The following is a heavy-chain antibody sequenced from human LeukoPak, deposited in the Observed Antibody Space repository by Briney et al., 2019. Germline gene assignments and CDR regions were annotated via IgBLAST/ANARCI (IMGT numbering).Heavy chain of an antibody. CDR3: ARGGIAVAGTYWFDP. V-gene: IGHV4-39*07. Sequence: SETLSLTCTVSGGSISSNSYYWGWIRQPPGKGLEWIGSIYYSGSPYYNPSLKSRVTISVDASKNQFSLKLSSVTAADTAVYYCARGGIAVAGTYWFDPWGQGTLVTVSS. CDR2: IYYSGSP. CDR1: GGSISSNSYY. D-gene: IGHD6-19*01. J-gene: IGHJ5*02.